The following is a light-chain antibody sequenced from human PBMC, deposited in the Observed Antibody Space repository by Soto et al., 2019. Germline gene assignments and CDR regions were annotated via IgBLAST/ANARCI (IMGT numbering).Light chain of an antibody. CDR3: QQRSSWPIT. J-gene: IGKJ5*01. V-gene: IGKV3-11*01. CDR1: QSVSSY. CDR2: DAI. Sequence: EIVMTQSPATLSVSPGERATPSCRASQSVSSYLAWYQQKPGQAPRLLIYDAINRATGIPARFSGSGSGTDFTLTISSLEPEDFAVYYCQQRSSWPITFGQGTRLEIK.